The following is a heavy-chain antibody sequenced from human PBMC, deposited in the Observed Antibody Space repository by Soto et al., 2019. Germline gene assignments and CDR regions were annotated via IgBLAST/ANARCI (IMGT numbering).Heavy chain of an antibody. V-gene: IGHV1-46*01. CDR1: GGTFSSYT. D-gene: IGHD3-10*01. CDR2: INPSGGST. CDR3: ARAPRGNYGYPSYFDY. J-gene: IGHJ4*02. Sequence: ASVKVSCKASGGTFSSYTISWVRQAPGQGLEWMGIINPSGGSTSYAQKFQGRVTMTRDTSKNQFSLKLSSVTAADTAVYYCARAPRGNYGYPSYFDYWGQGTLVTVSS.